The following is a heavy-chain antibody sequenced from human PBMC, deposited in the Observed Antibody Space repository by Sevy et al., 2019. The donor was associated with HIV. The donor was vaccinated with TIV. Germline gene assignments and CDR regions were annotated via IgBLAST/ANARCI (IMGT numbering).Heavy chain of an antibody. V-gene: IGHV4-39*01. D-gene: IGHD6-13*01. CDR1: GGSISSSSYY. CDR3: APQPVKGGDYYYGMDV. CDR2: IYYSGST. Sequence: SETLSLTCTVSGGSISSSSYYWGWIRQPPGKGLEWIGSIYYSGSTYYNPSLKSRVTISVDTSKNQFSLKLSSVTAADTAVYYCAPQPVKGGDYYYGMDVWGQGTTVTVSS. J-gene: IGHJ6*02.